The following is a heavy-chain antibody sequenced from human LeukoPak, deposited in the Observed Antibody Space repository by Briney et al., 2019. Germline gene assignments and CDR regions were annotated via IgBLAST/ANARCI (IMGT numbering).Heavy chain of an antibody. V-gene: IGHV3-23*01. D-gene: IGHD2-15*01. CDR3: AKARSGWVVAASDY. J-gene: IGHJ4*02. Sequence: GGSLRLSCAASGFTFSSYDMTWVRQAPGRGLEWVSAISGSGDSTYYADSVKGRFTISRDNSKNTLYLQMNSLRAEDTALYFCAKARSGWVVAASDYWGQGTLVTVSS. CDR2: ISGSGDST. CDR1: GFTFSSYD.